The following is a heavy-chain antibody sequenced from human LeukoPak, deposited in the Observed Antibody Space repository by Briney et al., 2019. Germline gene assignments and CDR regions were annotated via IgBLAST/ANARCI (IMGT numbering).Heavy chain of an antibody. Sequence: GGSLRLSCAASGFTFSSYSMNWVRQAPGKGLGWVSSISSSSSYIYYADSVKGRFTVSRDNSKSTLYLQMNSLRAEDTAVYYCARGARKGDDYGGFFDYWGQGTLVTVSS. D-gene: IGHD4-23*01. V-gene: IGHV3-21*01. CDR1: GFTFSSYS. CDR3: ARGARKGDDYGGFFDY. J-gene: IGHJ4*02. CDR2: ISSSSSYI.